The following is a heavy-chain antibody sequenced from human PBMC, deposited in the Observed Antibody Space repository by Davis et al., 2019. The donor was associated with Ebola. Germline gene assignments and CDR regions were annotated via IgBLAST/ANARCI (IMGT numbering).Heavy chain of an antibody. Sequence: SVKVSCKASGGTFSSYAISWARQAPGQGLEWMGGIIPIFGTANYAQKLQGRVTMTTDTSTSTAYMELRSLRSDDTAVYYCARGDPIAEFDYWGQGTLVTVSS. CDR3: ARGDPIAEFDY. V-gene: IGHV1-69*05. J-gene: IGHJ4*02. D-gene: IGHD6-13*01. CDR2: IIPIFGTA. CDR1: GGTFSSYA.